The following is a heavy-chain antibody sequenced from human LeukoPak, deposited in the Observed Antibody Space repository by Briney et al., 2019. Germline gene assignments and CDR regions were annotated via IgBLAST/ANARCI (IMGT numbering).Heavy chain of an antibody. CDR2: MNPNSGGT. V-gene: IGHV1-2*06. CDR1: GYTFTGNY. J-gene: IGHJ5*01. CDR3: ARGTTYYDDSGSYRSLDS. Sequence: ASVKVSCKASGYTFTGNYMHWVRQAPGQGLEWMGRMNPNSGGTDYAQTFQGRVTMTRDTSITTAYMELSRLRPDDTAIYFCARGTTYYDDSGSYRSLDSWGQGTLVIVSS. D-gene: IGHD3-10*01.